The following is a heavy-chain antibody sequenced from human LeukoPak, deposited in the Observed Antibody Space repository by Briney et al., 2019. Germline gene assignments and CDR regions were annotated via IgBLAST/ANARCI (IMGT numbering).Heavy chain of an antibody. D-gene: IGHD3-3*01. J-gene: IGHJ4*02. Sequence: GGSLRLSCAVSGLTFSSYSMSWVRQAPGKGLEWVSSISSSSSYIYYADSVKGRFTISRDNAKNSLYLQMNSLRAEDTALYYCARDYDFWSGLDCWGQGTLVTVSS. V-gene: IGHV3-21*01. CDR3: ARDYDFWSGLDC. CDR1: GLTFSSYS. CDR2: ISSSSSYI.